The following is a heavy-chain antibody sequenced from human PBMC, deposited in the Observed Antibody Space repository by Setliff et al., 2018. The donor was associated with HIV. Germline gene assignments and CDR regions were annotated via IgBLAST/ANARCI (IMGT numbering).Heavy chain of an antibody. CDR3: TREYDFWSGYNGFDP. V-gene: IGHV4-38-2*02. J-gene: IGHJ5*02. CDR2: IYQSGTT. CDR1: GYSVNSDYY. D-gene: IGHD3-3*01. Sequence: SETLSLTCGVSGYSVNSDYYWGWIRQSPGKGLEWIGTIYQSGTTYYNPSLKSRVTISVDRSKEQFSLKLTSVTAADTAVYYCTREYDFWSGYNGFDPWGQGTLVTAPQ.